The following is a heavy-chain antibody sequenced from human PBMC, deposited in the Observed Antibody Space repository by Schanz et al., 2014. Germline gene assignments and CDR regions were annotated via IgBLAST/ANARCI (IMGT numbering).Heavy chain of an antibody. J-gene: IGHJ5*02. CDR3: AKAEYDILTDSYTRLDP. Sequence: QVQLVQSGAAVKKPGASVRVSCKASGYTFTTYAMSWVRQAPGQGLEWVGWISVYTGNTKYGQKVQGRVTMTADTTTNTAYMELRSLRSDDTAVKYCAKAEYDILTDSYTRLDPWGQGTLXTVSS. CDR1: GYTFTTYA. CDR2: ISVYTGNT. D-gene: IGHD3-9*01. V-gene: IGHV1-18*01.